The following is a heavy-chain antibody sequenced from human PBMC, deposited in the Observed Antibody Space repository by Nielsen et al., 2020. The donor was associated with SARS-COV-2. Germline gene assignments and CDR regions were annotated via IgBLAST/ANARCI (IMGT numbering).Heavy chain of an antibody. Sequence: GESLKISCKGSGYSFTSYWIGWVRQMPGKGLEWMGIIYPGDSDTRYSPSFQGQVTISADKSISTAYLQWSSLKASDTAMYYCARRKGITGTYDYYGMDVWGQGTTVTVSS. CDR3: ARRKGITGTYDYYGMDV. J-gene: IGHJ6*02. CDR1: GYSFTSYW. V-gene: IGHV5-51*01. D-gene: IGHD1-20*01. CDR2: IYPGDSDT.